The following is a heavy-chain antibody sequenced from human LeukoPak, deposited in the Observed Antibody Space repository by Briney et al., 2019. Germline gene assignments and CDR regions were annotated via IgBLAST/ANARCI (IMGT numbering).Heavy chain of an antibody. CDR3: ARRGSGASLEYYFDL. CDR1: GGSISGSY. J-gene: IGHJ2*01. D-gene: IGHD1-14*01. V-gene: IGHV4-59*08. Sequence: SETLSLTCTVSGGSISGSYWSWIRQPPGKGLEYIGYIYYSGSTNSNPSLNSRVTISVDTSKNQFSLKLSSVTAADTAVYYCARRGSGASLEYYFDLWGRGTLVTVSS. CDR2: IYYSGST.